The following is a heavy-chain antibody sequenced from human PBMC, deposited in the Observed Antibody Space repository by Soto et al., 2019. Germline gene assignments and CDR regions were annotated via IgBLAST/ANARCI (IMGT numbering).Heavy chain of an antibody. CDR1: GGSISSGDYY. D-gene: IGHD4-4*01. Sequence: PSETLSLTCTVSGGSISSGDYYWSWIRQPPGKGLEWIGYIYYSGSTYYNQSLKSRVTISVDTSKNQFSLKLSSVTAADTAVHYCARARFYSNYAVYYYYGMDVWGQGTTVTVSS. J-gene: IGHJ6*02. CDR3: ARARFYSNYAVYYYYGMDV. CDR2: IYYSGST. V-gene: IGHV4-30-4*01.